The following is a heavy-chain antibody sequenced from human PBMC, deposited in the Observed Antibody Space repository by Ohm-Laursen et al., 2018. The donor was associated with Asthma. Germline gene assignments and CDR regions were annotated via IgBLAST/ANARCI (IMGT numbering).Heavy chain of an antibody. CDR1: GYTFTSYY. CDR3: ARDIDCSSTSCYGKNYYYYGMDV. V-gene: IGHV1-46*01. J-gene: IGHJ6*02. D-gene: IGHD2-2*01. Sequence: SVKVSCKASGYTFTSYYMHWVRQAPGQGLEWMGIINPSGGSTSYAQKFQGRVTMTRDTSTSTVYMELSSLRSEDTAVYYCARDIDCSSTSCYGKNYYYYGMDVWGQGTTVTVSS. CDR2: INPSGGST.